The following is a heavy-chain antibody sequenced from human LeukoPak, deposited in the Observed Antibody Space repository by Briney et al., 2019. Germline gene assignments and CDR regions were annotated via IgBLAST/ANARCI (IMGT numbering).Heavy chain of an antibody. J-gene: IGHJ4*02. CDR3: ARVGFATPYFDY. D-gene: IGHD2-2*03. CDR2: IYTCGST. V-gene: IGHV4-4*07. CDR1: GGSISSYY. Sequence: PSETLSLTCTVSGGSISSYYWSWIRQPAGKGLEWIGRIYTCGSTNYNPSLKSRVTMSVDTSKNQFSLRLHSVTAADTAVYYCARVGFATPYFDYWGQGALVAVSS.